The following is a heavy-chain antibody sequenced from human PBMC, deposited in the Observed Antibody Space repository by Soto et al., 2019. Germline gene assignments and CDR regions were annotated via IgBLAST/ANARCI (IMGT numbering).Heavy chain of an antibody. CDR1: GYTFTSYG. CDR2: ISAYNGNT. CDR3: ARDQNSSGWMGLGRWFDP. V-gene: IGHV1-18*01. J-gene: IGHJ5*02. D-gene: IGHD6-19*01. Sequence: PRASVKVSCKASGYTFTSYGISWVRQAPGQGLEWMGWISAYNGNTNYAQKLQGRVTMTTDTSTSTAYMELRSLRSDDTAVYYCARDQNSSGWMGLGRWFDPWGQGTLVTVSS.